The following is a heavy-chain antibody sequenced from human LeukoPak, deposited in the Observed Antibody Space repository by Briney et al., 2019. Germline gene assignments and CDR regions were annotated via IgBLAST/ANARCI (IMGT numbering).Heavy chain of an antibody. V-gene: IGHV4-34*01. CDR2: INHSGST. Sequence: PSETLSLTCAVYGGSFSGYYWSWIRQPPGKGLEWIGEINHSGSTNYNPPLKSRVTISVDTSKNQFSLKLSSVTAADTAVYYCARGGVYYDSSGYSRADYWGQGTLVTVSS. D-gene: IGHD3-22*01. CDR1: GGSFSGYY. CDR3: ARGGVYYDSSGYSRADY. J-gene: IGHJ4*02.